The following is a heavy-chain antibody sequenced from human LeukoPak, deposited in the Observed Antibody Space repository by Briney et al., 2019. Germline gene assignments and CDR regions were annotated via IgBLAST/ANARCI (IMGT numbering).Heavy chain of an antibody. V-gene: IGHV3-23*01. J-gene: IGHJ4*02. CDR1: GFTFSSYA. CDR2: LSGRGRNT. Sequence: GGSLRLSCAASGFTFSSYAMSWVRQAPGKGLEWVSVLSGRGRNTNYADSVKGRSTISRDNSKNTLFLQMNSLRADDTAVYYCAKSIMGTTGLLDSWGQGTLVTVSS. CDR3: AKSIMGTTGLLDS. D-gene: IGHD1-1*01.